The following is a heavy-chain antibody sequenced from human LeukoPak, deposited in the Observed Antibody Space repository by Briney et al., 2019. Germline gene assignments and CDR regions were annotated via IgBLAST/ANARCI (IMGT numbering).Heavy chain of an antibody. J-gene: IGHJ3*02. D-gene: IGHD1-26*01. CDR3: AREWDHDAFDI. Sequence: SETLSLTCTVSGYSISSGYYWGWIRQPPGKGLEWIGSIYHSGSTYYNPSLKSRVTISVDTSKNQFSLKLSSVTAADTAVYYCAREWDHDAFDIWGQGTMVTVSS. CDR1: GYSISSGYY. V-gene: IGHV4-38-2*02. CDR2: IYHSGST.